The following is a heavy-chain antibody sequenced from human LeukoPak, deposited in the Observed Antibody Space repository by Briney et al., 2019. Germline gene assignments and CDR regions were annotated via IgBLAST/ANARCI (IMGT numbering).Heavy chain of an antibody. CDR2: IGTAGDT. Sequence: GGSLRLSCAASGFTFSSYDMHWVRQATGKGLERVSAIGTAGDTYYPGSVKGRFTISRENAKNSLYLQMNSLRAGDTAVYYCARARGYCSSTSCYEGYYFDYWGQGTLVTVSS. J-gene: IGHJ4*02. CDR1: GFTFSSYD. D-gene: IGHD2-2*01. V-gene: IGHV3-13*01. CDR3: ARARGYCSSTSCYEGYYFDY.